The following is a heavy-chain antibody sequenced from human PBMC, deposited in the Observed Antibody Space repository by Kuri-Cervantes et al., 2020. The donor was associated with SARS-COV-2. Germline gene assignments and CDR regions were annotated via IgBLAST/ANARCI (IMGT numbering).Heavy chain of an antibody. CDR3: ATMGATAVTNDVFDI. V-gene: IGHV4-39*07. CDR2: IYYSGST. D-gene: IGHD3-10*01. CDR1: GGSISSSSYY. Sequence: SETLSLTCTVSGGSISSSSYYWGWIRQPPGKGLEWIGSIYYSGSTYYNPSLKSRVTISVDTSKNQFSLNLGSVTAADTAVYYCATMGATAVTNDVFDIWGQGTMVTVSS. J-gene: IGHJ3*02.